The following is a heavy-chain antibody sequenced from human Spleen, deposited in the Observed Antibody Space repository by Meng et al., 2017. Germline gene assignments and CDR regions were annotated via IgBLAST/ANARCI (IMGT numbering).Heavy chain of an antibody. CDR3: ARDTPLDTLAYGMDV. J-gene: IGHJ6*02. CDR1: GFTFSSYW. Sequence: GGSLRLSCAASGFTFSSYWMHWVRQAPGKGLVWVSRINSDGSSTSYADSVKGRFTISRDNAKNTLYLQMNSLRAEDTAVYYCARDTPLDTLAYGMDVWGQGTTVTVSS. D-gene: IGHD1-1*01. CDR2: INSDGSST. V-gene: IGHV3-74*01.